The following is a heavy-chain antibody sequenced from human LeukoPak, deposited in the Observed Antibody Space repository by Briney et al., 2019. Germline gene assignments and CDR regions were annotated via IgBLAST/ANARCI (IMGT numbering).Heavy chain of an antibody. J-gene: IGHJ4*02. V-gene: IGHV4-39*01. CDR1: GGSISSSSYY. CDR3: ARSIDYDFWSGFFYLDY. Sequence: PSETLSLTCTVSGGSISSSSYYWGWIRQPPGKGLEWIGSIYYSGSTYYNPSLKSRATISVDTSKNQFSLKLSSVTAADTAVYYCARSIDYDFWSGFFYLDYWGQGTLVTVSS. CDR2: IYYSGST. D-gene: IGHD3-3*01.